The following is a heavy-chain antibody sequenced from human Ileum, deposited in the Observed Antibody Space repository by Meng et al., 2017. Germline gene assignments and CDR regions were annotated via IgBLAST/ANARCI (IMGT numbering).Heavy chain of an antibody. CDR1: GGSFSHYD. CDR3: RLAYCIGDCGDY. CDR2: INHSGSS. D-gene: IGHD2-21*02. Sequence: QVQLQQWGAGLLKPSETLSLTCAFYGGSFSHYDWNWIRQFPGKDLEWIGQINHSGSSNYNPSLSSRVTISADMSKSQSSLKLSSVTAADTAVYYCRLAYCIGDCGDYWGQGTLVTVSS. J-gene: IGHJ4*02. V-gene: IGHV4-34*02.